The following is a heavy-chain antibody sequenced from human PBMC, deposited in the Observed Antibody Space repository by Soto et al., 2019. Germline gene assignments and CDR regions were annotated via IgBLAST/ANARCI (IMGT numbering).Heavy chain of an antibody. Sequence: ELQLVASGGGLVQPGGSLRLSCAASVFTVSNNYLRWVRQAPGKGLEWVSLIYSGGDTYYADSVKGRFTISRDNSKNTLYLQMNSLSAEDTAVYYCARDGTYNWVGGQGILVTVSS. V-gene: IGHV3-66*01. CDR2: IYSGGDT. CDR1: VFTVSNNY. CDR3: ARDGTYNWV. J-gene: IGHJ1*01. D-gene: IGHD1-1*01.